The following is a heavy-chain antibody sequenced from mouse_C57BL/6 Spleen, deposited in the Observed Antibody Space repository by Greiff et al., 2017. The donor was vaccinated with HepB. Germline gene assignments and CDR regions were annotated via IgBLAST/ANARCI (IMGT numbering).Heavy chain of an antibody. Sequence: QVQLQQPGAELVKPGASVKLSCKASGYTFTSYWMQWVKQRPGQGLEWIGEIDPSDSYTNYNQKFKGKATLTVDTSSSTAYMQLSSLTSEDSAVYYCARSDGSSPAWFAYWGQGTLVTVSA. V-gene: IGHV1-50*01. J-gene: IGHJ3*01. CDR2: IDPSDSYT. D-gene: IGHD1-1*01. CDR1: GYTFTSYW. CDR3: ARSDGSSPAWFAY.